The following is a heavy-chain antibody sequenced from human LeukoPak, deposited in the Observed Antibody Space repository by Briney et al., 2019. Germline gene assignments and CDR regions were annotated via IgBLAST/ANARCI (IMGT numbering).Heavy chain of an antibody. D-gene: IGHD3-3*01. Sequence: SETPSLTRAVSGGSISSSNWWSWIRQPPGKGLEWIGEIYHSGSTNYNPSLKSRVTISVDKSKNQFSLNLSSVTAADTAVYYCAREHYDFWIGSQRRGYFDYWGQGTLVTVSS. CDR1: GGSISSSNW. J-gene: IGHJ4*02. V-gene: IGHV4-4*02. CDR3: AREHYDFWIGSQRRGYFDY. CDR2: IYHSGST.